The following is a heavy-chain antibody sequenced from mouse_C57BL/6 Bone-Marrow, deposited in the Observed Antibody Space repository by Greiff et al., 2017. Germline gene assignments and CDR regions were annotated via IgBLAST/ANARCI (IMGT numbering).Heavy chain of an antibody. D-gene: IGHD1-1*01. Sequence: QVQLQQPGAELVRPGSSVKLSCKASGYTFTSYWMDWVKPRPGQGLEWIGNLYPSDSEPHYNQKFKDKATLTVDKSSSTAYMRLSSLTSEDSAVDYGAREDDGSSYDDFDYWGQGTTLPGSS. V-gene: IGHV1-61*01. CDR2: LYPSDSEP. J-gene: IGHJ2*01. CDR3: AREDDGSSYDDFDY. CDR1: GYTFTSYW.